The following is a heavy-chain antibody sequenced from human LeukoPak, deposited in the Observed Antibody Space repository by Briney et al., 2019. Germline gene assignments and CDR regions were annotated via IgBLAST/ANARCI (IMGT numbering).Heavy chain of an antibody. J-gene: IGHJ3*02. D-gene: IGHD3-3*01. CDR2: ISAYNGNT. CDR1: GYTFTSYG. V-gene: IGHV1-18*01. CDR3: ARAEWPLGGHDALDI. Sequence: ASVKVSCKASGYTFTSYGISWVRQAPGQGLEWMGWISAYNGNTNYAQKLQGRVTMTTDTSTSTAYMELRSLRSDDTAVYYCARAEWPLGGHDALDIWGQGTMVTVSS.